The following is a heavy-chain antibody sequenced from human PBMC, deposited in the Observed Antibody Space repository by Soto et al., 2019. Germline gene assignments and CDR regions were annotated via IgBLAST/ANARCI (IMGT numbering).Heavy chain of an antibody. CDR2: ISGSGGST. J-gene: IGHJ6*03. Sequence: GGSLRLSCAASGFTFSSYAMSWVRQAPGKGLEWVSAISGSGGSTYYADSVKGRFTISRDNSKNTLYLQMNSLRAEDTAVYYCAKSQLPPPDYHYYMDVWGKGTTVTVSS. CDR1: GFTFSSYA. CDR3: AKSQLPPPDYHYYMDV. V-gene: IGHV3-23*01. D-gene: IGHD2-2*01.